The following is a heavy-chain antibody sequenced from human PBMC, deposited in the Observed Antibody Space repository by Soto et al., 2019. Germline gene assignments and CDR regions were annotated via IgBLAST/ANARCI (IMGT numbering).Heavy chain of an antibody. CDR1: GFDFRKYA. CDR3: ARAIDSAMDPLDY. Sequence: QVHLVESGGGVAQPGRTLRLSCVASGFDFRKYAMHWVRQSPGKGPEWVAITSDDGDIQYYADSVKGRFTISRDKSRNTLYLQMTSLTVEDADVYFCARAIDSAMDPLDYWGQGTLVTVSS. V-gene: IGHV3-30-3*01. CDR2: TSDDGDIQ. J-gene: IGHJ4*02. D-gene: IGHD2-2*01.